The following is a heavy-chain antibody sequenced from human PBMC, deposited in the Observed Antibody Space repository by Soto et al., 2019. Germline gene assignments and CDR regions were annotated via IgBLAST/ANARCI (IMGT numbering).Heavy chain of an antibody. CDR2: MNPNSGNT. D-gene: IGHD3-22*01. CDR3: ARRLDSSVYYPRFYYHYLLAV. J-gene: IGHJ6*02. V-gene: IGHV1-8*01. CDR1: GYTFTSYD. Sequence: ASVKVSCKASGYTFTSYDINWVRQATGQGLEWMGWMNPNSGNTGYAQKFQGRVTMTRNTSISTAYMELSSLRSEDTAVYYCARRLDSSVYYPRFYYHYLLAVCGQG.